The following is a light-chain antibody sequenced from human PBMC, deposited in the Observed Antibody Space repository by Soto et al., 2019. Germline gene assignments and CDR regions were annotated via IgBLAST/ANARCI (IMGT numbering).Light chain of an antibody. CDR3: SSYSISTAYL. V-gene: IGLV1-40*01. J-gene: IGLJ1*01. CDR1: SSNIGAGYV. Sequence: QSVLTQPPSVSGAPGQRVTISCTGSSSNIGAGYVVHWYQQLPGKAPKLMVFEVSNRPSGVSYRFSGSKSGNTASLTISGLQAEDEADYFCSSYSISTAYLFGTGTKV. CDR2: EVS.